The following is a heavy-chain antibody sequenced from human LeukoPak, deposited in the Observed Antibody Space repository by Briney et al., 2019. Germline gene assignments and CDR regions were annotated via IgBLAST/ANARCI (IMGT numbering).Heavy chain of an antibody. V-gene: IGHV3-21*01. CDR3: AVRYCSSTSCSLF. Sequence: GGSLRLSCAASGFTFSSYSMNWVRQAPGKGLEWVSSISSSSSYIYYADSVKGRFTISRDNAKKSLYLQMNSLRAEDTAVYYCAVRYCSSTSCSLFWGQGTLVTVSS. J-gene: IGHJ4*02. CDR2: ISSSSSYI. CDR1: GFTFSSYS. D-gene: IGHD2-2*01.